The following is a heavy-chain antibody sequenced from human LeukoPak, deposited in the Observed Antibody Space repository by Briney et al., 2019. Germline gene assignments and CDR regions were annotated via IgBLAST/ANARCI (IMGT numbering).Heavy chain of an antibody. Sequence: GESLKISCKGSGYSFTSYWIGWVRQMPGKGLEWMGIIYPGDSDTRYSPSFQGQVTISADKPISTAYLQWCSLKASDTAMYYCARLPPDFVRGGSWYAFDYWGQGTLVTVSS. D-gene: IGHD6-13*01. CDR1: GYSFTSYW. J-gene: IGHJ4*02. V-gene: IGHV5-51*01. CDR2: IYPGDSDT. CDR3: ARLPPDFVRGGSWYAFDY.